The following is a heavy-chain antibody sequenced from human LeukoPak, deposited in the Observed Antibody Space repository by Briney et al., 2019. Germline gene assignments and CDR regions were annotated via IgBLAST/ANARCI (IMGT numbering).Heavy chain of an antibody. CDR3: ARDPSGGYNWFDA. CDR2: ISSSSSTI. D-gene: IGHD3-16*01. V-gene: IGHV3-48*01. CDR1: GFTFSTYT. Sequence: GGSLRLSCATSGFTFSTYTMNWVRQAPGKRLEWVSYISSSSSTIYYADSVRGRFTISRDNAKNSLYLQMNSLRAEDTALYYCARDPSGGYNWFDAWGQGTLVTVSS. J-gene: IGHJ5*02.